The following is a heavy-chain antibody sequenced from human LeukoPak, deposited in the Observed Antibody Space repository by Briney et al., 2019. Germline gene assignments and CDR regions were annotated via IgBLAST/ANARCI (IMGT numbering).Heavy chain of an antibody. CDR2: IWYDGSNK. CDR1: GFTFSSYG. V-gene: IGHV3-30*02. Sequence: QAGGSLRLSCAASGFTFSSYGMHWVRQAPGKGLEWVAVIWYDGSNKYYADSVKGRFTISRDNSKNTLYLQMNSLRAEDTAVYYCAKIGGSSSGWLISDYYFDYWGQGTLVTVSS. D-gene: IGHD6-19*01. J-gene: IGHJ4*02. CDR3: AKIGGSSSGWLISDYYFDY.